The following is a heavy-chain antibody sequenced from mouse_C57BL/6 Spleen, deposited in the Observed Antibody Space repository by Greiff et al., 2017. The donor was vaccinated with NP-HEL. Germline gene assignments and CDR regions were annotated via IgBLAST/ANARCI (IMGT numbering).Heavy chain of an antibody. CDR3: TRERTAQAPAWLAY. J-gene: IGHJ3*01. Sequence: EVMLVESGEGLVKPGGSLKLSCAASGFTFSSYAMSWVRQTPEKRLEWVAYISSGGDYIYYADTVKGRFTISRDNARNTLYLQMSSLKSEDTAMYYCTRERTAQAPAWLAYWGQGTLVTVSA. D-gene: IGHD3-2*02. V-gene: IGHV5-9-1*02. CDR1: GFTFSSYA. CDR2: ISSGGDYI.